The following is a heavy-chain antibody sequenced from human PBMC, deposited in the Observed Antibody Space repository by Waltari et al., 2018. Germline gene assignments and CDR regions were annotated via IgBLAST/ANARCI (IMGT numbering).Heavy chain of an antibody. Sequence: QVHLQQWGAGLLKPSETLSLTCGVYSGSLTGYHWNWIRQAPGQGLEWIGDINHSGTTDYNPSLESRVTISADASKNRFSLHLTSVTAADTAVYYCARGHPFTIVSPRYYYYYYMDVWDKGTAVTVSS. CDR3: ARGHPFTIVSPRYYYYYYMDV. CDR2: INHSGTT. CDR1: SGSLTGYH. J-gene: IGHJ6*03. D-gene: IGHD3-9*01. V-gene: IGHV4-34*01.